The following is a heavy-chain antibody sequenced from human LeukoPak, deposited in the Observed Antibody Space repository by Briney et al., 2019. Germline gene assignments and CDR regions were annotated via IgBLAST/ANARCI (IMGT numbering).Heavy chain of an antibody. CDR1: GGSISSYY. CDR3: ARDGQLGAFDI. V-gene: IGHV4-59*01. J-gene: IGHJ3*02. Sequence: SETLSLTCTVSGGSISSYYWSWIRQPPGKGLEWIGCIYYSGSTNYNPSLKSRVTISVDTSKNQFSLKLSSVTAADTAVYYCARDGQLGAFDIWGQGTMVTVSS. D-gene: IGHD6-13*01. CDR2: IYYSGST.